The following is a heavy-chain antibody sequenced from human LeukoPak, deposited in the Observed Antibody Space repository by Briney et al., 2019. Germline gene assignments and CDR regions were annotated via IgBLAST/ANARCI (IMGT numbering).Heavy chain of an antibody. V-gene: IGHV1-18*04. D-gene: IGHD2-15*01. CDR2: SSAGNGDV. CDR3: SRDERPTLTVGSPLYNWFGP. J-gene: IGHJ5*02. Sequence: ASVKVSSKASGYTFTGYYMHWVRQAPGQGLEWMGWSSAGNGDVHYAPKFQDRVILTTDRSTRTAYMDLSNLRSDDTAVYYCSRDERPTLTVGSPLYNWFGPWGQGTLVTVSS. CDR1: GYTFTGYY.